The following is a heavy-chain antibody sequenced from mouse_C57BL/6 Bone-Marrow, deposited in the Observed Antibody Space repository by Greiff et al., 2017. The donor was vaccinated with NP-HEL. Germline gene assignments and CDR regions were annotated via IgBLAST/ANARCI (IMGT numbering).Heavy chain of an antibody. D-gene: IGHD1-1*01. J-gene: IGHJ3*01. V-gene: IGHV3-6*01. CDR1: GYSITSGYY. CDR3: ARGVYGSSPFAY. Sequence: ESGPGLVKPSQSLSLTCSVTGYSITSGYYWNWIRQFPGNKLEWMGYISYDGSNNYNPSLKNRISITRDTSKNQLFLKLNSVTTEDTATYYCARGVYGSSPFAYWGQGTLVTVSA. CDR2: ISYDGSN.